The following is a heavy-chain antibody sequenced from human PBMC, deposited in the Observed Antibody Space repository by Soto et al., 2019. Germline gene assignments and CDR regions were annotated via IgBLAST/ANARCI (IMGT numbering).Heavy chain of an antibody. Sequence: QVQLVQSGAEVKKPGSSVKVSCKASGGTFSSYTISWVRQAPGQGLEWMGRIIPILGIANYAQKFQGRVTITADKSTSTAYMELSSLRSEDTAVYYCASDPAYCGGDCYPHWGQGTLVTVSS. CDR1: GGTFSSYT. CDR2: IIPILGIA. J-gene: IGHJ4*02. D-gene: IGHD2-21*02. CDR3: ASDPAYCGGDCYPH. V-gene: IGHV1-69*02.